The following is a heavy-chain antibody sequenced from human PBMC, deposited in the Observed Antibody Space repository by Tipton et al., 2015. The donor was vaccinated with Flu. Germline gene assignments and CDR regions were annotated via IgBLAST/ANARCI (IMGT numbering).Heavy chain of an antibody. CDR2: INHSGTT. J-gene: IGHJ4*01. CDR1: EFTFSSYW. V-gene: IGHV4-34*01. Sequence: LRLSCAASEFTFSSYWMSWVRQAPGKGLEWVGEINHSGTTNYNPSLTSRVTISADTSKKQFSLRLTSVTAADTAVYYCASKVANWGLWEPLDYWGHGMLVTVSS. D-gene: IGHD7-27*01. CDR3: ASKVANWGLWEPLDY.